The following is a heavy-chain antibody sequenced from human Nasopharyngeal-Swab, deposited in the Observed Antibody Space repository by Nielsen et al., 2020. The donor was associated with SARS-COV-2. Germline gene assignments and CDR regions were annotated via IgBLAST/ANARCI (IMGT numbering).Heavy chain of an antibody. Sequence: SVQVSCKASGGTFSSYAISWVRQAPGQGLEWMGRIIPILGIANYAQKFQGRVTITADKSTSTAYMELSSLRSEDTAVYYCANCLNDEMDAFDIWGQGTMVTVSS. J-gene: IGHJ3*02. CDR1: GGTFSSYA. V-gene: IGHV1-69*04. CDR2: IIPILGIA. D-gene: IGHD1-1*01. CDR3: ANCLNDEMDAFDI.